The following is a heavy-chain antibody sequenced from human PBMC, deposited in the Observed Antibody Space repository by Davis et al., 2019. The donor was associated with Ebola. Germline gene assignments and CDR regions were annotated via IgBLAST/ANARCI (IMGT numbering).Heavy chain of an antibody. D-gene: IGHD5-12*01. CDR1: GGTFSSYA. V-gene: IGHV1-69*13. CDR3: ARDDGPDIVATTHFDY. CDR2: IIPIFGTA. J-gene: IGHJ4*02. Sequence: ASVKVSCKASGGTFSSYAISWVRQAPGQGLEWMEGIIPIFGTANYAQKFQGRVTITADESTNTAYMELSSLRSEDTAVYYCARDDGPDIVATTHFDYWGQGTLVTVSS.